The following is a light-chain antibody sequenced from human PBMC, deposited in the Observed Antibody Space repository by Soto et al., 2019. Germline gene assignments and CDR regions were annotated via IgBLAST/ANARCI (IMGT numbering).Light chain of an antibody. V-gene: IGKV3-20*01. CDR3: QQYGSSTFT. CDR1: ESFSSSY. J-gene: IGKJ3*01. CDR2: GAY. Sequence: EIVMTQSPATLSESPGERVTLSCRASESFSSSYLAWYQPKPGQAPRLLIHGAYIRSTGIPDRFRGRGSGTDFTLTISRLEPEDFAVYYCQQYGSSTFTFGPGTKVDIK.